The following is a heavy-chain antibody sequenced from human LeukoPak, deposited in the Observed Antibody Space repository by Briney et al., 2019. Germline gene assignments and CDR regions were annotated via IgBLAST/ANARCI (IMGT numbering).Heavy chain of an antibody. V-gene: IGHV4-39*07. CDR1: GGSISSSSYY. CDR3: ARGRSGGSFYDY. Sequence: ASETLSLTCTVSGGSISSSSYYWGWIRQPPGKGLEWIGSIYYSGSTYYNPSLKSRVTISVDTSRNQFSLKLSSVTAADTAVYYCARGRSGGSFYDYWGQGTLVTVSS. D-gene: IGHD2-15*01. CDR2: IYYSGST. J-gene: IGHJ4*02.